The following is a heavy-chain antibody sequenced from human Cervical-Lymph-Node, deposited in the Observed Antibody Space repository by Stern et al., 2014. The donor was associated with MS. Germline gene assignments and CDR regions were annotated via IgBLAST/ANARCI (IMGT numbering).Heavy chain of an antibody. D-gene: IGHD5-18*01. CDR2: MNPNNANT. J-gene: IGHJ6*02. Sequence: VQLVESGSQVRKPGASVKVSCQASGYTFINYDIFWVRQATGQGLAWMGWMNPNNANTGHAQKFQGRVTMTRNTSISTAYMELSGLRSDDTAVYYCVRGGFSYGYGLDAWGQGTAVIVSS. CDR1: GYTFINYD. V-gene: IGHV1-8*01. CDR3: VRGGFSYGYGLDA.